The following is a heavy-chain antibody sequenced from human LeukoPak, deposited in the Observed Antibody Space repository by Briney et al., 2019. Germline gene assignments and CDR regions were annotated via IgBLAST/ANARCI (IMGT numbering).Heavy chain of an antibody. Sequence: GGSLRLSCAASGFTFSSYAMSWVRQAPGKGLEWVSAISGSGGSTYYADSVKGRFTISRDNSKNTLYLQMNSLRAEDTAVYYCARTTTVTTRAPFDYWGQGTLVTVSS. J-gene: IGHJ4*02. CDR1: GFTFSSYA. CDR2: ISGSGGST. CDR3: ARTTTVTTRAPFDY. V-gene: IGHV3-23*01. D-gene: IGHD4-17*01.